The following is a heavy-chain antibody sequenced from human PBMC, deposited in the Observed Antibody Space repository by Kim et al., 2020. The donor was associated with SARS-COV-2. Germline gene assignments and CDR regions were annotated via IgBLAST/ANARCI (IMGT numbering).Heavy chain of an antibody. Sequence: TEYAASVKDSFPISRDDSVNSLYLQMHSLKTEDTAVYYCARRPVGASHFDCWGQGSLVTVSS. J-gene: IGHJ4*02. CDR2: T. V-gene: IGHV3-72*01. D-gene: IGHD1-26*01. CDR3: ARRPVGASHFDC.